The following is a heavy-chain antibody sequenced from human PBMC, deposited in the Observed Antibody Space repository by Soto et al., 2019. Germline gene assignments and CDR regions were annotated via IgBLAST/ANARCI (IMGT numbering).Heavy chain of an antibody. Sequence: XXTLSLTCTVSGGSISSSSYYWGWIRQPPGKGLEWIGSIYYSGSTYYNPSLKSRVTISVDTSKNQFSLKLSSVTDADTAVYYCAKGGSGSYSNAFDIWGQGTMVTVSS. V-gene: IGHV4-39*01. CDR1: GGSISSSSYY. D-gene: IGHD3-10*01. CDR2: IYYSGST. CDR3: AKGGSGSYSNAFDI. J-gene: IGHJ3*02.